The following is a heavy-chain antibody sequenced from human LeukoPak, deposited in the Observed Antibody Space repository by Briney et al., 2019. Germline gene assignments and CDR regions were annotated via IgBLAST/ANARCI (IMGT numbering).Heavy chain of an antibody. Sequence: GGSLRPSCAASGFTFSSYSMNWVRQAPGKGLEWVSSITSSSGYIYYADSVKGRFTISRDNAKNSLYLQMNSLRAEDTAVYYCARGGYNNKNDAFDIWGQGTMVTVSS. CDR2: ITSSSGYI. D-gene: IGHD5-24*01. V-gene: IGHV3-21*01. CDR1: GFTFSSYS. J-gene: IGHJ3*02. CDR3: ARGGYNNKNDAFDI.